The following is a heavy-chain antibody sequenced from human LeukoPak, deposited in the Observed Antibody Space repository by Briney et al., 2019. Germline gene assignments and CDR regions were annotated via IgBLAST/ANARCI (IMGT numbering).Heavy chain of an antibody. CDR3: ARCFGCTIGWYYFDY. J-gene: IGHJ4*02. D-gene: IGHD6-19*01. CDR2: IYYSGTT. CDR1: GGSISSYY. V-gene: IGHV4-59*08. Sequence: SETLSLTCTVSGGSISSYYWSWIRQPPGKGLEWIAYIYYSGTTNYNPSLKSRVTISVDTSKNQFSLKLSSVTAADTAVYYCARCFGCTIGWYYFDYWGQGTLVTVSS.